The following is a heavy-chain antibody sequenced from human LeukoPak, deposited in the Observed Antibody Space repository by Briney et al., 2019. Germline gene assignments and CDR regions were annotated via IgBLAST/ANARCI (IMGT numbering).Heavy chain of an antibody. CDR2: ISGSGGST. V-gene: IGHV3-23*01. Sequence: GGSLRLSCAVSRFAFSNYGMSWVRQAPGKGLEWVSAISGSGGSTYYADSVKGRFTISRDNFKNTLYLQMNSLRVEDTAVYYCAKGGYGDYVLYWGQGTLVTVSS. CDR3: AKGGYGDYVLY. CDR1: RFAFSNYG. J-gene: IGHJ4*02. D-gene: IGHD4-17*01.